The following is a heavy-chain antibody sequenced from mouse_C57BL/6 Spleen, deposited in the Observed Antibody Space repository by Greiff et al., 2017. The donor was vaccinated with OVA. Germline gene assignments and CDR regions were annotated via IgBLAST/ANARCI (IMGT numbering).Heavy chain of an antibody. CDR2: IGPGSGST. CDR3: TREGIYDNSAWFAY. V-gene: IGHV1-77*01. Sequence: QVQLQQSGAELVKPGASVTISCKASGYTFTDYYINWVKQRPGQGLEWIGKIGPGSGSTYYNEKFKGKATLTADKSSSTAYMQLSSLTSEDSAVYFCTREGIYDNSAWFAYWGQGILVTVSA. CDR1: GYTFTDYY. J-gene: IGHJ3*01. D-gene: IGHD2-3*01.